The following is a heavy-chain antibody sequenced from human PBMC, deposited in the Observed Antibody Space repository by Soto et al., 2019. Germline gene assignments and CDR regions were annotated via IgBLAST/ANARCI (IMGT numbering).Heavy chain of an antibody. CDR3: ARSDANYDILTGYPPDV. CDR2: IYYSGST. V-gene: IGHV4-59*01. D-gene: IGHD3-9*01. J-gene: IGHJ6*04. CDR1: GGSISSYY. Sequence: PSETLSLTCTVSGGSISSYYWSWIRQPPGKGLEWIGYIYYSGSTNYNPSLKSRVTISVDTSKNQFSLKLSSVTAADTAVYYCARSDANYDILTGYPPDVWGKGTTVTVSS.